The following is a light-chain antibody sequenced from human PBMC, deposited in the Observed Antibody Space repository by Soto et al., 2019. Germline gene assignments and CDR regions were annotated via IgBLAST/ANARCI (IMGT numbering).Light chain of an antibody. Sequence: IVMTQSPATLSVSPGDRATLSCRASQSVSSNLAWYQQKPGQAPRLLIYGASTRATCIPARFSGSGSGTEFTLTISSLQSEDFAVYYCQQYNNWPPRITFGPGTKVDIK. J-gene: IGKJ3*01. CDR2: GAS. V-gene: IGKV3-15*01. CDR3: QQYNNWPPRIT. CDR1: QSVSSN.